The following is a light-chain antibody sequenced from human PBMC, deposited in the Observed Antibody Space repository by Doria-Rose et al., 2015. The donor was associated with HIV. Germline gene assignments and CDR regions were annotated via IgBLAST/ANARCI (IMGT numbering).Light chain of an antibody. CDR1: QSFSSAY. V-gene: IGKV3-20*01. CDR3: HQYGTSWT. Sequence: DIVMTQSSGTLSLSPGERATLSCRASQSFSSAYLAWYQQKPGQAPSLLIYDGFTRATGISDTFSVSGSGTDLTLTINRLEPEDFALYYCHQYGTSWTFGQGTKVEI. J-gene: IGKJ1*01. CDR2: DGF.